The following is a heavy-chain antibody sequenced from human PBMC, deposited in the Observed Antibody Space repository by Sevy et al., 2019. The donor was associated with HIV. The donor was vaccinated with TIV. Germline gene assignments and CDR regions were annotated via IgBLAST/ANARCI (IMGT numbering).Heavy chain of an antibody. CDR2: INPNSGGT. CDR3: ARVLRSSSGTDY. CDR1: GYTFTDYF. V-gene: IGHV1-2*02. Sequence: GSVKVSCKASGYTFTDYFMHWVRQAPGQGLEWMGWINPNSGGTNYAQKFQGRVTMTRDTSISTAYMELTRLRSDDTAVYYCARVLRSSSGTDYWGQGTLVTVSS. J-gene: IGHJ4*02. D-gene: IGHD6-6*01.